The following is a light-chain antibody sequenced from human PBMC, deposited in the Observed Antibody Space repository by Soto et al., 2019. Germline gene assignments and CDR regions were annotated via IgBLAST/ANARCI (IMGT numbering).Light chain of an antibody. CDR2: GAS. J-gene: IGKJ1*01. Sequence: EIVMTQSPATLSVSPGERASLSCRASQSVSSNLAWYQYTPGQAPRLLIYGASRRATGIPDRFSGSGSGTDFTLTISSLETEDFAVYYCQQRSDWPPTFGQGTKVE. CDR3: QQRSDWPPT. CDR1: QSVSSN. V-gene: IGKV3-11*01.